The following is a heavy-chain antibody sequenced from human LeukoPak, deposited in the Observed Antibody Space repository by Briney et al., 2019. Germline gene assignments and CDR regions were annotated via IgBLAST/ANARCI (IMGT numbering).Heavy chain of an antibody. Sequence: ASVKVSCKASGYTFTAYYMHWVRQAPGQGLEWMGWINPNSGVTNYAQKFQGRFTMTRDTSISTAYMELSRLRSDDTAVYYCARGNVGPYDNSGYYSFDYWGQGTLVTVSS. J-gene: IGHJ4*02. V-gene: IGHV1-2*02. D-gene: IGHD3-22*01. CDR3: ARGNVGPYDNSGYYSFDY. CDR1: GYTFTAYY. CDR2: INPNSGVT.